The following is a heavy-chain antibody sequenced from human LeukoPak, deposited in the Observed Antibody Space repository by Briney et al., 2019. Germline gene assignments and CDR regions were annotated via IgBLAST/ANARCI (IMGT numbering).Heavy chain of an antibody. D-gene: IGHD6-19*01. CDR2: IGLSDAIE. V-gene: IGHV3-11*01. CDR3: AREIVAGKFDS. J-gene: IGHJ4*02. Sequence: GGSLRLSWAASGFRLNDYFMSWIRQAPGKGLEWVADIGLSDAIESYGDSVKGRFTISRDIAKNSLYLQLNTLRAEDTAVYYCAREIVAGKFDSWGQGTLVTVSS. CDR1: GFRLNDYF.